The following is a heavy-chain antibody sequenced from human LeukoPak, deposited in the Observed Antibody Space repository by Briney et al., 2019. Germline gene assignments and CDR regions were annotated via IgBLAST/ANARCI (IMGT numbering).Heavy chain of an antibody. CDR1: GGSIRSYY. D-gene: IGHD1-26*01. Sequence: SETLSLTCSVSGGSIRSYYWNWIRQPPGKGLEWIGYIYYSGSTNYNPSLKSRVTISVDTSKNQFSLKLSSVTAADTAVYYCARGDIVGATYDYWGQGILVTVSS. CDR2: IYYSGST. J-gene: IGHJ4*02. V-gene: IGHV4-59*01. CDR3: ARGDIVGATYDY.